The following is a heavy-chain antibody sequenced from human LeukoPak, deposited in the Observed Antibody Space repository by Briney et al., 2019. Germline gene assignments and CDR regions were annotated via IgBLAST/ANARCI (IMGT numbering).Heavy chain of an antibody. Sequence: GAPLQTSGQGPGSPFTSYWIGGGRRLPGKGLGGMGIIYPGDSDTRYSPSFQGQVTISADKSISTAYLQWSSLKASDTAMYYCASAAQGGYFDYWGQGTLVTVSS. V-gene: IGHV5-51*03. CDR2: IYPGDSDT. D-gene: IGHD3-16*01. CDR1: GSPFTSYW. CDR3: ASAAQGGYFDY. J-gene: IGHJ4*02.